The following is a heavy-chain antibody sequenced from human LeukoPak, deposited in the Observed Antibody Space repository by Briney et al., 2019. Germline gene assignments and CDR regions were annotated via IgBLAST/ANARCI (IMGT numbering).Heavy chain of an antibody. CDR3: ARRPGTTLSFDY. CDR1: GFSFSTYS. Sequence: GGSLRLSCVASGFSFSTYSMNWVRQVPGKGLEWVSSISTSVNYIYYADSVKGRFTISRDNAKNSLYLQMDSLRFDDTAVYFCARRPGTTLSFDYWGQGTLVTVSS. V-gene: IGHV3-21*04. D-gene: IGHD1-1*01. J-gene: IGHJ4*02. CDR2: ISTSVNYI.